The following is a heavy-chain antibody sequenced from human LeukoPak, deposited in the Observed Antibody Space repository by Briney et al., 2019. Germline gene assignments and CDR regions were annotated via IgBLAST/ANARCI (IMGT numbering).Heavy chain of an antibody. Sequence: WGALRLSCAAPGFTLNSYSLRWGRPAPGKGVEGVSAISGSGGSTYYAHSVKGRFTISRDNSKNTLYLQMNSLRAEDTAVYYCAKDQSYYDSSPFDYWGQGTLVTVSS. CDR3: AKDQSYYDSSPFDY. J-gene: IGHJ4*02. V-gene: IGHV3-23*01. D-gene: IGHD3-22*01. CDR1: GFTLNSYS. CDR2: ISGSGGST.